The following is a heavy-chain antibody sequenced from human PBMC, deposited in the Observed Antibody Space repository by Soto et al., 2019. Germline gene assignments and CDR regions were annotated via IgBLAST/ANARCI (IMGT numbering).Heavy chain of an antibody. J-gene: IGHJ4*02. V-gene: IGHV3-7*01. CDR1: GFTFSSYW. CDR2: IKQDGSEK. CDR3: ARHYYYDSSGYYSDY. D-gene: IGHD3-22*01. Sequence: GGSLRLSCAASGFTFSSYWMSWVRQAPGKGLEWVANIKQDGSEKYYVDSVKGRFTISRDNAKNSLYLQMNSLRAEDTAVYYCARHYYYDSSGYYSDYWGQGTLVTVS.